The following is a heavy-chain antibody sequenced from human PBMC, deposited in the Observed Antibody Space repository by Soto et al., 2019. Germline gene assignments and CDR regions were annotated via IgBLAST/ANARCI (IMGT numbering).Heavy chain of an antibody. J-gene: IGHJ5*02. V-gene: IGHV3-30*18. D-gene: IGHD2-2*01. CDR1: GFTFNNYG. CDR2: ISIDGSNK. CDR3: AKDFRRVPHWFDP. Sequence: AGGSLRLSCVTSGFTFNNYGMHWVPQAPGKGLEWVALISIDGSNKYYGDSVKGRFTISRDNSKRTLYLQMNSLRGEDTAVYYCAKDFRRVPHWFDPWGQGTLVTVSS.